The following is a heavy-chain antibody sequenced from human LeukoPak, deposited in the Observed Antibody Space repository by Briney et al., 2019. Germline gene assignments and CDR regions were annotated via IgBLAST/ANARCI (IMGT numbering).Heavy chain of an antibody. Sequence: ASVKVSCKASGYTFTSYGISWVRQAPGQGLEWMGWISAYNGNTNYAQKLQGRVTMTTDTSTTTAYMELRSLRSDDTAVYYCARGGVGYCSGGSCPINWFDPWGQGTLVTVYS. D-gene: IGHD2-15*01. CDR3: ARGGVGYCSGGSCPINWFDP. CDR1: GYTFTSYG. CDR2: ISAYNGNT. J-gene: IGHJ5*02. V-gene: IGHV1-18*01.